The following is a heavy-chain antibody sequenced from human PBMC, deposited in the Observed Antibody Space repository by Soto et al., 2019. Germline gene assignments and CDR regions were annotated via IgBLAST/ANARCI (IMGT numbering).Heavy chain of an antibody. V-gene: IGHV4-30-2*05. CDR1: GGSISSGGYS. CDR3: ARFGDQCLSISCYDSFYYYGMDV. Sequence: SETLSHTCAVSGGSISSGGYSWSWIRQPPGKGLEWIGYIYHSGSTYYNPSLKSRVTISVDTSKNQFSLKLSSVTAADTAVYYCARFGDQCLSISCYDSFYYYGMDVWGPGTTVNVSS. J-gene: IGHJ6*02. D-gene: IGHD2-2*01. CDR2: IYHSGST.